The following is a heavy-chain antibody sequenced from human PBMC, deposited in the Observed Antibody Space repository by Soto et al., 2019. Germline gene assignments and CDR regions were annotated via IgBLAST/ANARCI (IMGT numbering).Heavy chain of an antibody. CDR2: ISHNGATT. CDR3: VKDWSGDNCPCMDV. V-gene: IGHV3-23*01. D-gene: IGHD3-3*01. Sequence: EVQLLESGGGLIQPGGSLRLSCAAAGFSFSNYAMTWVRQAPGKGLEWVSTISHNGATTYYADSVKGRFTISRDNSKNTVYLQMKSLRAEEAAIYYCVKDWSGDNCPCMDVWGQGTTVTVSS. CDR1: GFSFSNYA. J-gene: IGHJ6*02.